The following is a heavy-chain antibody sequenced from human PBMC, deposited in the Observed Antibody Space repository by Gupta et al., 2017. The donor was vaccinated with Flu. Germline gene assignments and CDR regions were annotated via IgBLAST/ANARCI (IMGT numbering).Heavy chain of an antibody. CDR2: VDPEDGET. Sequence: SGFVVTDYYMHWVRQAPGKGLEWMGLVDPEDGETRFAENFQGRITMIADMSTKTIYMELNNVTSDDTAIYYCARAIASPGDDWFDPWGHGTLLTVSS. CDR1: GFVVTDYY. CDR3: ARAIASPGDDWFDP. V-gene: IGHV1-69-2*01. J-gene: IGHJ5*02. D-gene: IGHD3-10*01.